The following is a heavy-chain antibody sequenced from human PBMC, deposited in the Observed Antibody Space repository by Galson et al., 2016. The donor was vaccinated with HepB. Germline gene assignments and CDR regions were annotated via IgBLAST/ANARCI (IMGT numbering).Heavy chain of an antibody. CDR3: ARHTKRGYSGYDLDFDY. CDR1: GFTFSGHY. D-gene: IGHD5-12*01. V-gene: IGHV1-2*02. J-gene: IGHJ4*02. CDR2: INLNTGGT. Sequence: SVKVSCKASGFTFSGHYMHWVRQDPGQGLEWMGWINLNTGGTHLAQNFQGRVTMTRDTSISTVYMELSRLRSDDTAVYYCARHTKRGYSGYDLDFDYWGQGTLVTVPS.